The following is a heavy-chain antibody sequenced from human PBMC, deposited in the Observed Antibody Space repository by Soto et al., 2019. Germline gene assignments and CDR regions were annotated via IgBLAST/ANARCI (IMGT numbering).Heavy chain of an antibody. CDR1: GFTFTSSA. V-gene: IGHV1-58*01. D-gene: IGHD3-9*01. CDR3: AADPITIFQPTYYYGMDV. J-gene: IGHJ6*02. Sequence: QMQLVQSGPEVKKPGTSVKVSCKASGFTFTSSAVQWVRQARGQRLEWIGWIVVGSGNTNYAQKFQERVTITRDMSTSTAYMELSSLRSEDTAVYYCAADPITIFQPTYYYGMDVWGQGTTVTVSS. CDR2: IVVGSGNT.